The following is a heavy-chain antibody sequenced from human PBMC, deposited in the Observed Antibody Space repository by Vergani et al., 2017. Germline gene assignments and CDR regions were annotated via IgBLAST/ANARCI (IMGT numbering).Heavy chain of an antibody. CDR1: GFTFSACP. CDR2: ISARYPST. J-gene: IGHJ4*02. CDR3: ARLSYDTTPYLQGGYDC. V-gene: IGHV3-23*01. D-gene: IGHD3-22*01. Sequence: EVQLLQSGGGVIQPGGSVRLSCAASGFTFSACPMTWVRQAPGKGLEWVSAISARYPSTYYADSVKGRFTISRDNSKNMLYLQMNSLRAGDTAVYYCARLSYDTTPYLQGGYDCWGQGTLGSVSS.